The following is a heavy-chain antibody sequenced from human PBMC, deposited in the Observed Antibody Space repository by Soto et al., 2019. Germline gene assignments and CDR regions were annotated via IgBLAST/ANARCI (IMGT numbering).Heavy chain of an antibody. CDR2: MYNTGST. Sequence: SETLCLTCTVSGGSISGYYWSWIRQPPGKGLEWIGYMYNTGSTVYNPSFKSRVTISVDTSKNQFSLKLNSVTAADTAVYYCARDLWGYCGTDCYPLDVWGQGTTVTVSS. CDR3: ARDLWGYCGTDCYPLDV. CDR1: GGSISGYY. V-gene: IGHV4-59*01. J-gene: IGHJ6*02. D-gene: IGHD2-21*02.